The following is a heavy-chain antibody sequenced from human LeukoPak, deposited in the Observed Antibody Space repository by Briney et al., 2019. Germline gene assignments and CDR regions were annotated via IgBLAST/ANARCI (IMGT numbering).Heavy chain of an antibody. CDR1: GFTFSSYA. CDR2: ISSSGSTI. D-gene: IGHD2-8*01. J-gene: IGHJ4*02. V-gene: IGHV3-48*04. CDR3: ARSRYCVNGICSYFDY. Sequence: GGSLRLSCAASGFTFSSYAMSWVRQAPGKGLEWVSYISSSGSTIYYADSVKGRFTISRDNAKNSLYLQMNSLRAEDTAVYYCARSRYCVNGICSYFDYWGQGTLVTVSS.